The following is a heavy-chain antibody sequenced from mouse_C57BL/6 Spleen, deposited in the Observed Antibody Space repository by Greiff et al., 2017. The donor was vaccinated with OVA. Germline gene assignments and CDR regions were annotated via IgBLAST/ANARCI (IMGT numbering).Heavy chain of an antibody. CDR1: GYSITSGYY. CDR2: ISYDGSN. CDR3: AREVVYDGAMDY. J-gene: IGHJ4*01. D-gene: IGHD2-12*01. Sequence: VQLQQSGPGLVKPSQSLSLTCSVTGYSITSGYYWNWIRQFPGNKLEWMGYISYDGSNNYNPSLKNRISITRDTSKNQFFLKLNSVTTEDTATYYCAREVVYDGAMDYWGQGTSVTVSS. V-gene: IGHV3-6*01.